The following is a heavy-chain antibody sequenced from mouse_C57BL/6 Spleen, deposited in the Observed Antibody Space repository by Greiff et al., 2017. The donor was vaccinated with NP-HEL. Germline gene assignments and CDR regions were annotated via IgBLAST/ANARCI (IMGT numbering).Heavy chain of an antibody. CDR1: GYTFTSYW. CDR3: ARAPWDTTVVPYFDY. V-gene: IGHV1-64*01. CDR2: IHPNSGST. D-gene: IGHD1-1*01. Sequence: VQLQQSGAELVKPGASVKLSCKASGYTFTSYWMHWVKQRPGQGLEWIGMIHPNSGSTNYNEKFKSKATLTVDKSSSTAYMQLSSLTSEDSAVYYCARAPWDTTVVPYFDYWGQGTTLTVSS. J-gene: IGHJ2*01.